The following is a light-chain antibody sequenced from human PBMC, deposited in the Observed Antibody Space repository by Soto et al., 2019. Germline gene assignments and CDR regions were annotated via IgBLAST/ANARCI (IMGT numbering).Light chain of an antibody. CDR1: QSVRSN. J-gene: IGKJ4*01. Sequence: EIVMTQSPATMSVSPGERATLSCRASQSVRSNLAWYQQKPGQAPRLLIYGASSRATGIPDRFSGSGSGTDFTLTISRLEPEDFAVYYCQQYGSMLTFGGGTKVDIK. V-gene: IGKV3-20*01. CDR2: GAS. CDR3: QQYGSMLT.